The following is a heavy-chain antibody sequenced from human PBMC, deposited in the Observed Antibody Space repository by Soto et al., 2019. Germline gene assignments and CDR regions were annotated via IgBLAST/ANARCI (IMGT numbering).Heavy chain of an antibody. D-gene: IGHD2-21*01. CDR2: IYPDDSDT. CDR1: GSTFSTYW. Sequence: PWASLKISCQSSGSTFSTYWVAWVRQRPGKALEWLGLIYPDDSDTRYNPSFRGQVTISAEKSSSTIFLQWSSLKASDTATYYCARPRRDASDNCLLCPMDVWGQGTTVTVSS. V-gene: IGHV5-51*01. J-gene: IGHJ6*02. CDR3: ARPRRDASDNCLLCPMDV.